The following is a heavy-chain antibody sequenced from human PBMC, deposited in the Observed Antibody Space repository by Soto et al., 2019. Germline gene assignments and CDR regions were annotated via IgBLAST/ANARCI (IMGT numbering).Heavy chain of an antibody. D-gene: IGHD3-10*01. V-gene: IGHV4-34*01. CDR2: VNHSGST. CDR1: GVSFSGYY. Sequence: PSETLSLTCAVYGVSFSGYYWSWIRQPPGKGLEWIGEVNHSGSTNYNPSLKSRVTISVDTSKNQFSLKLSSVTAADTAVYYCARGGRGPFDYWGQGTLVTVSS. CDR3: ARGGRGPFDY. J-gene: IGHJ4*02.